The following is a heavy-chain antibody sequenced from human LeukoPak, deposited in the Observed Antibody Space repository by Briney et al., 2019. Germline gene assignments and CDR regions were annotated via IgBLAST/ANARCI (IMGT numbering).Heavy chain of an antibody. CDR3: ARNMVGIAAAGWFDP. CDR2: INPNSGGT. V-gene: IGHV1-2*02. CDR1: GYTFIGYY. Sequence: ASVKVSCKASGYTFIGYYMHWVRQAPGQGLEWMGWINPNSGGTNYAQKFQGRVTMTRDTSISTVYMELSRLRSDDTAVYYCARNMVGIAAAGWFDPWGQGTLVTVSS. D-gene: IGHD6-13*01. J-gene: IGHJ5*02.